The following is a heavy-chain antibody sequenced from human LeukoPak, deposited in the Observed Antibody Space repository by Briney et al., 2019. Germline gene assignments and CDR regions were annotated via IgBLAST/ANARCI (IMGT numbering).Heavy chain of an antibody. J-gene: IGHJ3*02. CDR1: GFSLTRSGMR. CDR3: ARSHGAPDAFDI. V-gene: IGHV2-70*04. D-gene: IGHD3-16*01. Sequence: SGPTLVNPTQTLTLTCTFSGFSLTRSGMRVSWIRQPPGKALEWLARIDWDDDKFYSTSLKTRLSMSKDTSKNQVVLTMTNMDPVDTGTYYCARSHGAPDAFDIWGPGTMVTVSS. CDR2: IDWDDDK.